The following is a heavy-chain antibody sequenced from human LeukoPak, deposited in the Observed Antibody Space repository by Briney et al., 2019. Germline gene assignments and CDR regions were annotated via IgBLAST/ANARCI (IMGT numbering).Heavy chain of an antibody. CDR1: GGSISDYH. D-gene: IGHD5-12*01. J-gene: IGHJ4*02. CDR2: INYSGTT. Sequence: SETLSLTCTVSGGSISDYHCNWLRQAPEKGLEWIGYINYSGTTNYNPSLTSRVTISADTSKTQVSLMVRSVTAADTAVYYCATTRGGYWASPLGFWGQGILVTVSS. V-gene: IGHV4-59*01. CDR3: ATTRGGYWASPLGF.